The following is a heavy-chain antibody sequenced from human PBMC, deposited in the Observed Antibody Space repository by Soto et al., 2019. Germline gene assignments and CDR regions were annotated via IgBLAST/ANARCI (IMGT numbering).Heavy chain of an antibody. V-gene: IGHV3-73*01. CDR3: TTLTAPDAFDI. D-gene: IGHD5-18*01. J-gene: IGHJ3*02. Sequence: GGSLRLSCAASGFTFSGSAMHWVRQASGKGLEWVGRIRSKANSYATAYAASVKGRFTISRDDSKNTAYLQMNSLKTEDTAVYYCTTLTAPDAFDIWGQGTMVTVSS. CDR2: IRSKANSYAT. CDR1: GFTFSGSA.